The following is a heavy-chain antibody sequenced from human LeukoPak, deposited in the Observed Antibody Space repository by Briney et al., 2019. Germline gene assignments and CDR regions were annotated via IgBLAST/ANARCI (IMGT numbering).Heavy chain of an antibody. V-gene: IGHV3-30*03. CDR1: GFTFSSYG. J-gene: IGHJ4*02. Sequence: GGSLRLSCAASGFTFSSYGMHWVRQAPGKGLEWVAVISYDGSNKYYADSVKGRFTISRDNSKNTLYLQMNSLRAEDTAVYYCAGHSSSFDYWGQGTLVTVSS. D-gene: IGHD6-13*01. CDR3: AGHSSSFDY. CDR2: ISYDGSNK.